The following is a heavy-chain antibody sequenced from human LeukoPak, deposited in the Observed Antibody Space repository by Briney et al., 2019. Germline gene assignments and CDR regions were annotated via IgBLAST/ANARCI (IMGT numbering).Heavy chain of an antibody. CDR1: GYTFSNYC. CDR3: ARDYGGILVAETFDY. Sequence: ASVKVSCKASGYTFSNYCIHRVRQAPGQGLEWMGWINPNSGGTNYAQNFQDRVTMTRDTSISTAYMGLSRLRSDDTAVYYCARDYGGILVAETFDYWGQGTLVTVSS. D-gene: IGHD5-12*01. J-gene: IGHJ4*02. V-gene: IGHV1-2*02. CDR2: INPNSGGT.